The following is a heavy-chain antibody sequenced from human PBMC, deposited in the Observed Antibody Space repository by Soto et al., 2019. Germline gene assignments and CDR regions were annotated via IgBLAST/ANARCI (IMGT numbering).Heavy chain of an antibody. CDR3: ARSLQYYDILTGNYYYGMDV. J-gene: IGHJ6*02. CDR2: TYYRSKWYN. V-gene: IGHV6-1*01. D-gene: IGHD3-9*01. CDR1: GESVSSNSAA. Sequence: SQTLSLTCAISGESVSSNSAAWNWIRQSPSRGLEWLGRTYYRSKWYNDYAVSVKSRITINPDTSKNQFSLQLNSVTPEDTAVYYCARSLQYYDILTGNYYYGMDVWGQGTTVTVSS.